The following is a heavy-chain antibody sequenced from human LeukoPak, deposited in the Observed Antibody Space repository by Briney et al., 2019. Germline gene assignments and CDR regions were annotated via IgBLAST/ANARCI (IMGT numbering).Heavy chain of an antibody. CDR3: ARGSSGWTEYHYFDY. Sequence: GASLKISCKGSGSSFTSYWIGWVRQMPGKGLEWMGIIYPGDSDTRYSPSFQGQVTISADKSISTAYLQWSSLKASDTATYYCARGSSGWTEYHYFDYWGQGTLVTVSS. CDR1: GSSFTSYW. J-gene: IGHJ4*02. CDR2: IYPGDSDT. D-gene: IGHD6-19*01. V-gene: IGHV5-51*01.